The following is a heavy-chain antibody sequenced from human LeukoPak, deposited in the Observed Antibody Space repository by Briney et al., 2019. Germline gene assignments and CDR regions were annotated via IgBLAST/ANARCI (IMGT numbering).Heavy chain of an antibody. V-gene: IGHV4-30-2*01. D-gene: IGHD5-18*01. CDR3: ARARYSYGYPYFDY. CDR1: GGSISSGGYS. Sequence: SETLSLTCAVSGGSISSGGYSWSWIRQPPGKGLEWIGYIYHSGSTYYNPSLKSRVTISVDRSKNQFSLKLSSVTAADTAVYYCARARYSYGYPYFDYWGQGTLATVSS. CDR2: IYHSGST. J-gene: IGHJ4*02.